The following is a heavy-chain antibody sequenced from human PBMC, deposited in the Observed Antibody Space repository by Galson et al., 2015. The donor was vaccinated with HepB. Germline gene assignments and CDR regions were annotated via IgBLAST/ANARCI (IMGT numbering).Heavy chain of an antibody. D-gene: IGHD4-11*01. V-gene: IGHV3-9*01. J-gene: IGHJ6*02. CDR3: AKDYYRRSYYYYGMDV. CDR1: GFTFDDYA. Sequence: SLRLSCAASGFTFDDYAMHWVRQAPGKGLEWVSGISWNSGSIGYADSVKGRFTISRDNAKNSLYLQMNSLRAEDTALYYCAKDYYRRSYYYYGMDVWGQGTTVTVSS. CDR2: ISWNSGSI.